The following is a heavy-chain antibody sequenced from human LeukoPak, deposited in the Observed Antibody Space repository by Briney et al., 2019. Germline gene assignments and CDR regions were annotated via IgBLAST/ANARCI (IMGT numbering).Heavy chain of an antibody. J-gene: IGHJ4*02. Sequence: GASVKVSCKASGYTFTSYDINWVRQATGQGLEWMGWMNPNSGNTGYAQKFQGRVTMTRNTSISTAYMELSSLRSEDTAVYYCARTRAVRGVSKTLNPFDYWGQGTLVTVSS. D-gene: IGHD3-10*01. CDR3: ARTRAVRGVSKTLNPFDY. CDR2: MNPNSGNT. V-gene: IGHV1-8*01. CDR1: GYTFTSYD.